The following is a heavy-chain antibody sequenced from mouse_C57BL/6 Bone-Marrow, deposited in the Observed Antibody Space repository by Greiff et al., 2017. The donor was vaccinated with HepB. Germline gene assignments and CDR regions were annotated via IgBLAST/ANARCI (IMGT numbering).Heavy chain of an antibody. V-gene: IGHV5-9*01. D-gene: IGHD1-1*01. CDR2: ISGGGGNT. Sequence: EVNVVESGGGLVKPGGSLKLSCAASGFTFSSYTMSWVRQTPEKRLEWVATISGGGGNTYYPDSVKGRFTISRDNAKNTLYLQMSSLRSEDTALYYCARPISIITTVLDVWGTGTTVTVSS. J-gene: IGHJ1*03. CDR3: ARPISIITTVLDV. CDR1: GFTFSSYT.